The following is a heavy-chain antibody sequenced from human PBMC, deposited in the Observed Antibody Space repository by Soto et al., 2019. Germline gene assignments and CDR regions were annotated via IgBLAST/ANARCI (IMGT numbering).Heavy chain of an antibody. Sequence: GASVKVSCKASGGTFSSYAISWVRQAPGQGLEWMGGIIPIFGTANYAQKFQGRVTITADESTSTAYMELSSLRSEDTAVYYCARESSQPDYYDSSGYYGGLDYWGQGTLVTVSS. CDR2: IIPIFGTA. J-gene: IGHJ4*02. D-gene: IGHD3-22*01. CDR3: ARESSQPDYYDSSGYYGGLDY. CDR1: GGTFSSYA. V-gene: IGHV1-69*13.